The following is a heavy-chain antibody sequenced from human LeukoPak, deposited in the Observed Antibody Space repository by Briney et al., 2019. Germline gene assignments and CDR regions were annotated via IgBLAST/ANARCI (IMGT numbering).Heavy chain of an antibody. J-gene: IGHJ4*02. CDR3: ARHPIVLRFLEWLPFFDY. D-gene: IGHD3-3*01. CDR2: IYYSGST. Sequence: PSETLSLTCTVSGGSISSYYWSWIRQPPGKGLEWIGYIYYSGSTNYNPSLKSRVTISVDTSKNQFSLKLSSVTAADTAVYYCARHPIVLRFLEWLPFFDYWGQGTLVTVSS. V-gene: IGHV4-59*08. CDR1: GGSISSYY.